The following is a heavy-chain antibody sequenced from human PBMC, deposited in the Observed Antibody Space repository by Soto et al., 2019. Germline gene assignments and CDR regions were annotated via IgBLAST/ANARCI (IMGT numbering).Heavy chain of an antibody. CDR1: GDTVTKYG. CDR3: ASATSIAVAGKET. Sequence: QVQLVQSGGEVKKPGASVKVSCKASGDTVTKYGISWVRQAPGQGLEWLGWISFYNGHTNYALKFQDRITFTTDTSTSTASMELRSLTSDDTAVYYFASATSIAVAGKETWCQGTLVTVSS. V-gene: IGHV1-18*01. CDR2: ISFYNGHT. D-gene: IGHD6-19*01. J-gene: IGHJ4*02.